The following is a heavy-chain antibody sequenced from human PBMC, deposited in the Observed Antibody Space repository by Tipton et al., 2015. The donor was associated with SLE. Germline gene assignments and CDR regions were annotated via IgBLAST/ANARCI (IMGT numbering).Heavy chain of an antibody. V-gene: IGHV4-61*02. D-gene: IGHD6-6*01. Sequence: TLSLTCTVSGGSISSGSYYWSWIRQPAGKGLEWIGRIYTSGSTNYNPSLKSRVTISVDTSKNQFSLKLSSVTAADTAVYYCARDSQYSSSAPFDYWGQGTLVTVSS. J-gene: IGHJ4*02. CDR3: ARDSQYSSSAPFDY. CDR2: IYTSGST. CDR1: GGSISSGSYY.